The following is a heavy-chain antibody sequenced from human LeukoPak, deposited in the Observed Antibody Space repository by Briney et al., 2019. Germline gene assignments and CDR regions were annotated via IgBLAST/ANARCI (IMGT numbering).Heavy chain of an antibody. CDR3: ARDDGMSEGGYDIGGYFDY. D-gene: IGHD3-9*01. Sequence: GGSLRLSCAASGFTFSSYAMLWVRRAPGKGLEWVAVISYDGSNKYYADSVKGRFTISRDNSKNTLYLQMNSLRAEDTAVYYCARDDGMSEGGYDIGGYFDYWGQGTLVTVSS. V-gene: IGHV3-30-3*01. CDR2: ISYDGSNK. CDR1: GFTFSSYA. J-gene: IGHJ4*02.